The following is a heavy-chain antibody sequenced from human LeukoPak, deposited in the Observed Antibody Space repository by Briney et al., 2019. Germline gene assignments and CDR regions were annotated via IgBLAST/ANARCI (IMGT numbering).Heavy chain of an antibody. D-gene: IGHD2-8*01. Sequence: GGSLRLSCAASGFTFSNAWMSWVRQAPGKGLEWVGRIKSKTDGGTTDYAAPVKGRFTISRDDSKDTLYLQMNSLKTEDTAVYYCTTDPLLGVFDYWGQGTLVTVSS. CDR3: TTDPLLGVFDY. V-gene: IGHV3-15*01. J-gene: IGHJ4*02. CDR1: GFTFSNAW. CDR2: IKSKTDGGTT.